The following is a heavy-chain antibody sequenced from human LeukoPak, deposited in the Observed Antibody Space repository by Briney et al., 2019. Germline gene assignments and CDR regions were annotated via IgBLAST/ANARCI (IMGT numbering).Heavy chain of an antibody. V-gene: IGHV1-24*01. J-gene: IGHJ5*02. CDR1: GYTLTELS. CDR2: FDPEDGET. Sequence: ASVKVSCKVSGYTLTELSMHWVRQAPGKGLEWMGGFDPEDGETIYAQKFQGRVTMTEDTSTDTAYMELSSLRSEDTAVYYCATGAPYCSSTSCPRGFDPWGQGTLVTVSP. CDR3: ATGAPYCSSTSCPRGFDP. D-gene: IGHD2-2*01.